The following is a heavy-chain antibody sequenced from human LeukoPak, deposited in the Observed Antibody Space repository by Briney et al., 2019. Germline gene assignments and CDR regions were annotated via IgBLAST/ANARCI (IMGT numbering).Heavy chain of an antibody. V-gene: IGHV4-38-2*01. CDR3: ARLYLSDHGSSTSCYGLYFDY. D-gene: IGHD2-2*01. J-gene: IGHJ4*02. CDR2: IYHSGST. CDR1: GYSITSGYY. Sequence: SETLSLTCAVSGYSITSGYYWGWIRQPPGKGLEWIGSIYHSGSTYYNPSLKTRVTISVDTSKNQFSLKLSSVTAADTAVYYCARLYLSDHGSSTSCYGLYFDYSGQGTLVTVSS.